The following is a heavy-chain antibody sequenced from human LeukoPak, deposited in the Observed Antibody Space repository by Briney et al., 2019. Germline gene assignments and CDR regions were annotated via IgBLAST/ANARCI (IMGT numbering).Heavy chain of an antibody. J-gene: IGHJ6*03. D-gene: IGHD3-10*01. CDR3: ARDSAKYYPNYYYYYMDV. CDR1: GGSISSYY. V-gene: IGHV4-59*01. CDR2: IYYSGST. Sequence: SETLSLTRTVSGGSISSYYWSWIRQPPGKGLEWIGYIYYSGSTNYNPSLKSRVTISVDTSKNQFSLKLSSVTAADTAVYYCARDSAKYYPNYYYYYMDVWGKGTTVTVSS.